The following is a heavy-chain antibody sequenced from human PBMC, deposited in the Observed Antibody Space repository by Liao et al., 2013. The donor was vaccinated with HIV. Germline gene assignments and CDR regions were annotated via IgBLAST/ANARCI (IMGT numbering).Heavy chain of an antibody. D-gene: IGHD2-2*01. Sequence: QVQLQESGPGLVKPSETLSLTCTVSGGFISSPAYYWGWIRQPPGKGLEWIGHIYYSGSTYYNPSLQSRVTMSIDMSKNQFSLKLSSVTAADTAVYYCARDSASDYFDYWGHGTLVTVSS. J-gene: IGHJ4*01. CDR3: ARDSASDYFDY. CDR2: IYYSGST. V-gene: IGHV4-30-4*08. CDR1: GGFISSPAYY.